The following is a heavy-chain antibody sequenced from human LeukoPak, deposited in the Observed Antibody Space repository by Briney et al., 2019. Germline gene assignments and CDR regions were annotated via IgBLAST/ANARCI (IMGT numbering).Heavy chain of an antibody. D-gene: IGHD6-6*01. CDR2: LMQDGSEK. CDR1: GFTFSSFW. CDR3: ARGSSSSGLV. J-gene: IGHJ4*02. V-gene: IGHV3-7*05. Sequence: GSLRLSCAASGFTFSSFWMSWVRQAPGKGLEWVANLMQDGSEKYYVDFVKGRFTIPRDNAKNSLYLQMNILRAEDTAVDYCARGSSSSGLVWGQGTLVTVSS.